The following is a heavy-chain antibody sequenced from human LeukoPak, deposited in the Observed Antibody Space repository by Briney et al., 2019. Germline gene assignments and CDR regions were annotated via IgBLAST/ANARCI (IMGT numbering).Heavy chain of an antibody. Sequence: SETLSLTCTVSGGSISSTSYYWGWIRQPPGKGLEWIGSIYYSGSTYYNPSLKSRVTISVDTSKNQFSLKLSSVTAADTAVYYCARDLLNMVRGFDPWGQGTLVTVSS. V-gene: IGHV4-39*07. D-gene: IGHD3-10*01. CDR1: GGSISSTSYY. CDR3: ARDLLNMVRGFDP. CDR2: IYYSGST. J-gene: IGHJ5*02.